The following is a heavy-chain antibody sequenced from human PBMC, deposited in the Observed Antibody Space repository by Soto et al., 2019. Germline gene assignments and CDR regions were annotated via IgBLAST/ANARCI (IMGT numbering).Heavy chain of an antibody. CDR2: IIPIFGTA. D-gene: IGHD3-22*01. Sequence: SVKVSCKASGCTFSSYAISWVRQAPGQGLEWMGGIIPIFGTANYAQKFQVRVTITADESTSTAYMELSSLRSEDTAVYYCARARGYYDSSGKGAFDIWAQGTMVTVSS. CDR1: GCTFSSYA. CDR3: ARARGYYDSSGKGAFDI. J-gene: IGHJ3*02. V-gene: IGHV1-69*13.